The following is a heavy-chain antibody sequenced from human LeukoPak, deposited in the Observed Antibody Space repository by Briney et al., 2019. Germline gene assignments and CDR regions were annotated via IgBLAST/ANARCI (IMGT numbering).Heavy chain of an antibody. V-gene: IGHV3-23*01. CDR3: AKDTWIQLWLVL. J-gene: IGHJ5*02. Sequence: GGSLRLSCAASGFTFSNYAMNWVRQAPGKGLEWVSAISGSGGSRYYADSVKGRFTISRDNSKDTLYLQMNSLRAEDTAVYYCAKDTWIQLWLVLWGQGTLVTVSS. D-gene: IGHD5-18*01. CDR2: ISGSGGSR. CDR1: GFTFSNYA.